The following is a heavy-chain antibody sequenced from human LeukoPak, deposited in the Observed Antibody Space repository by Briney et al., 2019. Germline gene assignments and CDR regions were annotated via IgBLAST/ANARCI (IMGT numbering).Heavy chain of an antibody. V-gene: IGHV3-74*01. CDR2: INSDGSST. Sequence: GGSLRLSCAASGFTFSSYWMHWVRQAPGKGLVWVSRINSDGSSTSYADSVKGRFTISRDNSKNTLYLQMNSLRAEDTAVYYCASLLRYYYDSSGYYNYWGQGTLVTVSS. D-gene: IGHD3-22*01. CDR1: GFTFSSYW. CDR3: ASLLRYYYDSSGYYNY. J-gene: IGHJ4*02.